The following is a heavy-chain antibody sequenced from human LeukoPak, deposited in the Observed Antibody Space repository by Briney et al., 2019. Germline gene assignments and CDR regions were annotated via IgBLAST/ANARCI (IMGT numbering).Heavy chain of an antibody. V-gene: IGHV3-23*01. CDR1: GLSFSTYS. CDR2: ISASGGDT. J-gene: IGHJ5*02. CDR3: AKDVRRCNGACT. D-gene: IGHD2-8*01. Sequence: GGSLRLSCAASGLSFSTYSFSWVRQAPGKGLEWVSGISASGGDTFHADSVKGRFTISRDNSKNTLSLQINSLRVEDTAIYYCAKDVRRCNGACTWGQGTLVTVSS.